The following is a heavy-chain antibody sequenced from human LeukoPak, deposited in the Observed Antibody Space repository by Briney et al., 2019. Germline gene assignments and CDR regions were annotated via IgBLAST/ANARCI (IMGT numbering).Heavy chain of an antibody. CDR1: GGSINTGAYY. CDR3: ARGLLVDATTAFAY. J-gene: IGHJ4*02. CDR2: IINGGA. Sequence: SQTLSLTCAVSGGSINTGAYYWSWLRQLPGQDREWIGYIINGGAYSNPSLRSRVTISAETSENQFSLQLESVTPAHTAVYYCARGLLVDATTAFAYWGQGTLVTVSS. V-gene: IGHV4-31*02. D-gene: IGHD2-8*02.